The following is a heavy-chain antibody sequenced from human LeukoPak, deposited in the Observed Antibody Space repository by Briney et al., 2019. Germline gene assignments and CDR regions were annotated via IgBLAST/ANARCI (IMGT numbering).Heavy chain of an antibody. D-gene: IGHD2-2*03. J-gene: IGHJ5*02. Sequence: SETLSLTCTVSGGSISSGGYYWSWIRQHPGKGLEWIGYIYYSGSTYYNPSLKSRVTISVDTSKNQFSLKLSSVTAADTAVYYCASGYCSSTSCYRRRSVWFDPWGQGTLVTVSS. V-gene: IGHV4-31*03. CDR2: IYYSGST. CDR1: GGSISSGGYY. CDR3: ASGYCSSTSCYRRRSVWFDP.